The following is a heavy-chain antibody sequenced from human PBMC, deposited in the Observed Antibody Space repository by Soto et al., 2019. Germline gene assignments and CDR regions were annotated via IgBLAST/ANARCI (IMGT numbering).Heavy chain of an antibody. CDR3: ARAVAAAAYYCFYYYYMDV. J-gene: IGHJ6*03. CDR2: ISSSGSTI. V-gene: IGHV3-11*01. D-gene: IGHD6-13*01. Sequence: QVQRVESGGGLVKPGGYLRLSCAASGFTFSDYYMSWIRQAPGKGLEWVSYISSSGSTIYYADSVKGRFTISRDNAKNSLSLQMNSLRAEDTAVYYWARAVAAAAYYCFYYYYMDVWGKGTRVTVSS. CDR1: GFTFSDYY.